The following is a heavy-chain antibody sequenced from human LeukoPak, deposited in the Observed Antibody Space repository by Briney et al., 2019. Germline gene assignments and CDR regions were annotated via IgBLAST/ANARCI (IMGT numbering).Heavy chain of an antibody. V-gene: IGHV3-66*02. CDR1: GFTVSSNY. D-gene: IGHD3-22*01. CDR2: ICSGGST. J-gene: IGHJ4*02. CDR3: ARDYYDSSGAGSL. Sequence: GGSLRLSCAASGFTVSSNYMSWVRQAPGKGLEWVSVICSGGSTYYADSVKGRFTISRDNSKNTLYIQMNSLRAEDTAVYYCARDYYDSSGAGSLWGQGTLVTVSS.